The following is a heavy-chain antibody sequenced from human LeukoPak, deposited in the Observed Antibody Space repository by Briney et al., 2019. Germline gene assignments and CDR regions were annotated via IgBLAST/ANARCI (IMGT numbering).Heavy chain of an antibody. CDR1: GGTFSSYA. Sequence: ASVKVSCKASGGTFSSYAISWVRQAPGQGLEWMGRIVPIFGTANYAQKFQGRVTITTDESTSTAYMELSSLRSEDTAVYYCARSPPRGSTFLQFDPWGQGTLVTVSS. CDR2: IVPIFGTA. J-gene: IGHJ5*02. D-gene: IGHD2-2*01. V-gene: IGHV1-69*05. CDR3: ARSPPRGSTFLQFDP.